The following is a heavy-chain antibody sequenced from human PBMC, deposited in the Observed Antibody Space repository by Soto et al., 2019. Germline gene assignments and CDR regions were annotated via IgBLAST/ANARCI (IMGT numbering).Heavy chain of an antibody. V-gene: IGHV3-23*01. J-gene: IGHJ4*02. Sequence: PGGSLRLSCADSGFRFSGYSMSWVRQTPGKGLEWVAAITATGDRTYYADSVTGRFTISRDNSKKTHYLQMSSLRAEDTAMYYCANMNGYFEYWGQGTPVTVSS. D-gene: IGHD1-1*01. CDR3: ANMNGYFEY. CDR1: GFRFSGYS. CDR2: ITATGDRT.